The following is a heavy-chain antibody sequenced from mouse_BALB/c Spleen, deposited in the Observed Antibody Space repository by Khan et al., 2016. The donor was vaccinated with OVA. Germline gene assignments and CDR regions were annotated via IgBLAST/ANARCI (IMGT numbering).Heavy chain of an antibody. J-gene: IGHJ3*01. D-gene: IGHD2-14*01. Sequence: EVQLQQSGPDLVKPGASVKISCKASGYSFTLYYMSWVKQSHGKSLEWIGRVNPNTDNINYNQEFKGKAILILDKSSNTAYMELRSLTAEDSAVFVCARGYDVFASWGQGTLVTVSA. V-gene: IGHV1-26*01. CDR3: ARGYDVFAS. CDR1: GYSFTLYY. CDR2: VNPNTDNI.